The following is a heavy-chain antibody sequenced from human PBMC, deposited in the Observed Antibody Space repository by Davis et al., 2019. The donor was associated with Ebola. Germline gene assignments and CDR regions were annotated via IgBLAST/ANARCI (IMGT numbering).Heavy chain of an antibody. CDR1: GYTFTGYN. D-gene: IGHD5-18*01. Sequence: ASVKVSCKASGYTFTGYNIHWVRQAPGHGLEWMGRIISNSVETNYAQNFQGRVTMTRDTSISTAYMELSRLTSDDTAVYYCARGHNYGFEYWGQGTLVTVSS. CDR2: IISNSVET. V-gene: IGHV1-2*06. J-gene: IGHJ4*02. CDR3: ARGHNYGFEY.